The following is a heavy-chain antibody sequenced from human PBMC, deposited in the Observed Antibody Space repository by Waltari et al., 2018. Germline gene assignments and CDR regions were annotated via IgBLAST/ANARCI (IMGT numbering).Heavy chain of an antibody. Sequence: QVQLQQWGAGLLKPSETLSLTCAVYGGSFSAYSWSWIRQPPGKGVEWIGEVDHSGSTNYNPCLKSRVTISVDTSKNQFSLKLSSVTAADTAVYYCARGGRWAEYFQHWGQGTLVTVSS. V-gene: IGHV4-34*01. CDR3: ARGGRWAEYFQH. CDR2: VDHSGST. CDR1: GGSFSAYS. D-gene: IGHD4-17*01. J-gene: IGHJ1*01.